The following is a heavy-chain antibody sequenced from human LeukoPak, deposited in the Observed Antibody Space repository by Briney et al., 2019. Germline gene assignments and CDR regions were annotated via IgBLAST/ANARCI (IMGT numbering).Heavy chain of an antibody. Sequence: GRSLRLSCAASGFTFSSYGMHWVRQAPGKGLEWVAVISYDGSNKYYADSVKGRFTISRDNSKNTLYLQMNSLRAEDTAVYYCAKNPSQLLRYYYYYMDVWGKGTTVTVSS. D-gene: IGHD2-2*01. J-gene: IGHJ6*03. CDR3: AKNPSQLLRYYYYYMDV. CDR1: GFTFSSYG. CDR2: ISYDGSNK. V-gene: IGHV3-30*18.